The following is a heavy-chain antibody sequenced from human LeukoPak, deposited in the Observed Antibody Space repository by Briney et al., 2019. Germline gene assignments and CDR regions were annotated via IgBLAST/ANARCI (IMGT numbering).Heavy chain of an antibody. V-gene: IGHV5-51*01. CDR3: AGHRSTMVRGVRYYYGMDV. J-gene: IGHJ6*02. D-gene: IGHD3-10*01. CDR2: IYPGDSDT. Sequence: GESLKISCKGSGYSFTSYWIGWVRQMPGKGLEWMGIIYPGDSDTRYSPSFQGQVTISADKSISTAYLQWSSLKASDTAMYYCAGHRSTMVRGVRYYYGMDVWGQGTTVTVSS. CDR1: GYSFTSYW.